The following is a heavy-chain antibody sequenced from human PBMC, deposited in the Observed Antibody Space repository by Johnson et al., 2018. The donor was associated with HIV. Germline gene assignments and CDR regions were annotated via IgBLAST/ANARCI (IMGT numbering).Heavy chain of an antibody. D-gene: IGHD3-3*01. J-gene: IGHJ3*02. V-gene: IGHV3-30*18. CDR1: GFTFSSYG. CDR3: AKFGSIPRELEDAFDI. CDR2: IWYDGSKK. Sequence: QVQLVESGGGVVQPGRSLRLSCAASGFTFSSYGMHWVRQAPGKGLEWVAVIWYDGSKKYYADSVKGRFTISRDNSKNPLYLQMNSLRVEDTAVYYCAKFGSIPRELEDAFDIWGQGTMVTVSS.